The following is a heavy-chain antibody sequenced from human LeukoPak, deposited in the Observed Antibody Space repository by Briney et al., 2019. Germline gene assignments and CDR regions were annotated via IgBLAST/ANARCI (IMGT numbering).Heavy chain of an antibody. Sequence: PGGSLRLSCATSGCNFNTYGMHWVRQAPGKGLEGVSGITGSGGSTYYADSAEGRFTISRDNARRTLFLQMNRLRAEDTAVYYCTTGPLSIAAVVNDHWGQGTLVTVSS. D-gene: IGHD6-13*01. CDR3: TTGPLSIAAVVNDH. J-gene: IGHJ4*02. CDR2: ITGSGGST. V-gene: IGHV3-23*01. CDR1: GCNFNTYG.